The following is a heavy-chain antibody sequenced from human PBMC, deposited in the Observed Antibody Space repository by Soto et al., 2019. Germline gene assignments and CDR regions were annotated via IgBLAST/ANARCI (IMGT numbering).Heavy chain of an antibody. Sequence: QVQLQESGPGLVKPSETLSLTCTVSGGSISGYHWSWIRQPPGKGLEWIGYIYYSGSTSYNPSLKSRVSISVDTSKTQFSLKLSSVTAADTAVYYCARDGTRRYSSVWSFDYWGQGTLVTVSS. J-gene: IGHJ4*02. CDR2: IYYSGST. CDR3: ARDGTRRYSSVWSFDY. D-gene: IGHD6-19*01. CDR1: GGSISGYH. V-gene: IGHV4-59*01.